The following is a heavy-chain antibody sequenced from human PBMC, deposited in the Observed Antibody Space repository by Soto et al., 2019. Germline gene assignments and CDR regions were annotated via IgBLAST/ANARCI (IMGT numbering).Heavy chain of an antibody. D-gene: IGHD3-22*01. CDR1: GFTFSNYA. CDR2: ISGSGGST. V-gene: IGHV3-23*01. CDR3: AKAGDSSGYYYSVYFDY. Sequence: TGGSLRLSCAASGFTFSNYAINWVRQAPGKGLEWVSAISGSGGSTYYADSVNGRFTISRDNSKNTLYLQLNSLRAEDTAVYYCAKAGDSSGYYYSVYFDYWGQGTLVTVSS. J-gene: IGHJ4*02.